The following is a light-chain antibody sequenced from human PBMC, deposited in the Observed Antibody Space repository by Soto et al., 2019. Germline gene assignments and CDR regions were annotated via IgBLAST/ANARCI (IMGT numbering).Light chain of an antibody. Sequence: QSVLTQPASVSGSPGQSITISCTGTSSDVGGYSYVSWYQQHPGKAPKLLIYDVSNRPSGVSNRFSGSKSGNTASLTISGLQAEDEADYYCSSYTSDSTLVVFGGGTQLTVL. CDR3: SSYTSDSTLVV. CDR2: DVS. CDR1: SSDVGGYSY. J-gene: IGLJ2*01. V-gene: IGLV2-14*03.